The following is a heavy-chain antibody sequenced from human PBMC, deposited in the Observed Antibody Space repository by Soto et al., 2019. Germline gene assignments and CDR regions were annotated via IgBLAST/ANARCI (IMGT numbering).Heavy chain of an antibody. D-gene: IGHD6-19*01. Sequence: PSETLSLTCTVSGGSISSSSYYWGWIRQPPGKGLEWIGSIYYSGSTYYNPSLKSRVTISVDTSKNQFSLKLSSVTAADTAVYYCARQDGGWDYYYYYGMDVWGQGTTVT. CDR2: IYYSGST. J-gene: IGHJ6*02. CDR1: GGSISSSSYY. V-gene: IGHV4-39*01. CDR3: ARQDGGWDYYYYYGMDV.